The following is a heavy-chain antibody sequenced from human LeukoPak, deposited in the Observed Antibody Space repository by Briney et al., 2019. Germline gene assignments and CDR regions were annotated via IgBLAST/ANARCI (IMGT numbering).Heavy chain of an antibody. D-gene: IGHD6-19*01. V-gene: IGHV3-21*01. Sequence: PGGSLRLSCAASGFTFSSYSMNWVRQAPGKGLEWVSSISSSSSYIYYADSVKGRFTISRDNAKNSLYLQMNSLRAEDTAVYYCARDSSGWYFFDYWGQGTLVTVSS. CDR3: ARDSSGWYFFDY. CDR1: GFTFSSYS. CDR2: ISSSSSYI. J-gene: IGHJ4*02.